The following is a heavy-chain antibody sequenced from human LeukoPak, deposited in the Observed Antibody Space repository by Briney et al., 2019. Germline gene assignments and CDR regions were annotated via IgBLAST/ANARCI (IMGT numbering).Heavy chain of an antibody. V-gene: IGHV3-7*03. J-gene: IGHJ4*02. CDR1: GFIFSSHW. Sequence: GGSLRLSCAASGFIFSSHWMTWVRQAPGKGLEWVADIEQDGSGKNYVDSVKGRFTVSRDNAKNSLYLQMNSLRADDTAVYHCARDRTAAAGTPRDFDYWGQGTLVTVSS. CDR3: ARDRTAAAGTPRDFDY. CDR2: IEQDGSGK. D-gene: IGHD6-13*01.